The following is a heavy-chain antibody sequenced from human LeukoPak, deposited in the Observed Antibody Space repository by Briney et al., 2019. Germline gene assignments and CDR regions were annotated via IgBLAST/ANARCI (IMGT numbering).Heavy chain of an antibody. CDR1: GGTFSSDA. J-gene: IGHJ4*02. CDR3: ARDQGELELDY. D-gene: IGHD1-7*01. Sequence: GASVKVSCKASGGTFSSDAISWVGHAPGQGLEWMGGIIPIFGTANYAQKFQGRVTITTDESTSTAYMELSSLRSEDTAVYYCARDQGELELDYWGQGTLVTVSS. V-gene: IGHV1-69*05. CDR2: IIPIFGTA.